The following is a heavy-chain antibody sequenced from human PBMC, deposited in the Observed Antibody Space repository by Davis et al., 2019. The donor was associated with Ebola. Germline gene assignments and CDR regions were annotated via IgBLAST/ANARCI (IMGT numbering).Heavy chain of an antibody. CDR2: ISYDGSNK. J-gene: IGHJ4*02. Sequence: PGGSLRLSCAASGFTFSSYAMHWVRQAPGKGLEWVAVISYDGSNKYYADSVKGRFTISRDNSKNTLYLQMNSLRAEDTAVYYCARDEGIGYCSSTSCSPQGYWGQGTLVTVSS. V-gene: IGHV3-30-3*01. D-gene: IGHD2-2*01. CDR1: GFTFSSYA. CDR3: ARDEGIGYCSSTSCSPQGY.